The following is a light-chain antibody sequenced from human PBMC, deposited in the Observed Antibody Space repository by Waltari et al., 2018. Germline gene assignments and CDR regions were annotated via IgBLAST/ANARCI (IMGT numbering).Light chain of an antibody. CDR1: SSTVGSNIY. CDR2: EVT. CDR3: SSYAGSNNVI. J-gene: IGLJ2*01. Sequence: QSALPQPPSASGPRGRSVTIPSPGTSSTVGSNIYVSCYQQHPGKAPKRMIYEVTKRPSGVPDRFSGSKSGNTASLTVSGLQAEDEADYYCSSYAGSNNVIFGGGTRLTVL. V-gene: IGLV2-8*01.